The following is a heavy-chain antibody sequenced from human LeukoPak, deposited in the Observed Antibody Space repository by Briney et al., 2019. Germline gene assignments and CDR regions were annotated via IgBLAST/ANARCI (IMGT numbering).Heavy chain of an antibody. CDR2: IYPGDSDT. Sequence: GESLKISCKGSGYRFSNYWIGWVRHMPGKGLEWMGIIYPGDSDTRYSPSFQGQVTISADKSISTAYLQWSSLKASDTAMYYCARHSSSSSWSPPGYWGQGTLVTVSS. D-gene: IGHD6-13*01. V-gene: IGHV5-51*01. J-gene: IGHJ4*02. CDR3: ARHSSSSSWSPPGY. CDR1: GYRFSNYW.